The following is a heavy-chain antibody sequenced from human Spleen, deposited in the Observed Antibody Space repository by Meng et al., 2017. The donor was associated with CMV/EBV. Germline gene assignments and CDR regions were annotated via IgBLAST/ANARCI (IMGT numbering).Heavy chain of an antibody. D-gene: IGHD3-3*01. CDR3: AKDFWSGPPAWYFDL. V-gene: IGHV3-33*06. Sequence: GGSLRLSCAASGITLSSFGMHWVRQAPGKGLEWVAVIWYDGSNKYYADSVKGRFTISRDNSKNTLYLQMNSLRAEDTAVYYCAKDFWSGPPAWYFDLWGRGTLVTVSS. J-gene: IGHJ2*01. CDR1: GITLSSFG. CDR2: IWYDGSNK.